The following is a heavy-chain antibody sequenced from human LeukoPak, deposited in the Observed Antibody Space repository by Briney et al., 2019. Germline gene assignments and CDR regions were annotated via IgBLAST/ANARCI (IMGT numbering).Heavy chain of an antibody. CDR1: GGSISSGDYY. D-gene: IGHD1-26*01. V-gene: IGHV4-30-4*08. CDR3: ARHLSGSSWFDP. CDR2: MHYSGNT. Sequence: SETLSLNCTVSGGSISSGDYYWTWIRQPPEKGLEWIGYMHYSGNTYYNPSLKSRLTISVDTSKNQFSLKMSSVTAADTAVYYCARHLSGSSWFDPWGQGTLVTVSS. J-gene: IGHJ5*02.